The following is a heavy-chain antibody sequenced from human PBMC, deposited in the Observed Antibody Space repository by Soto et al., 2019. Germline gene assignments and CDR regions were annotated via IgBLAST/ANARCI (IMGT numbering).Heavy chain of an antibody. J-gene: IGHJ4*02. CDR1: GFTFSYYE. CDR2: ITSSGART. V-gene: IGHV3-48*03. CDR3: ARDIFDN. Sequence: EVQLVESGGGLVQPGGSLRLSCAASGFTFSYYEMTWVRQAPGKWLEWISYITSSGARTKYADSVRGRFTISRDNSKNSVYLQMTSLSADDTGLYYCARDIFDNWGQGILVTVSS.